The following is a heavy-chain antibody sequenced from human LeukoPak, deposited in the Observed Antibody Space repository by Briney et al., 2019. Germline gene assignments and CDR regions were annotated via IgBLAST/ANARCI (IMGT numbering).Heavy chain of an antibody. V-gene: IGHV3-23*01. CDR3: ASCEGSTSCYYVDY. J-gene: IGHJ4*02. Sequence: GGSLRLSCAASGFSFSSYALSWVRQAPGKGLEWVPGIGGSGGKTYYADSVKGRFTISRDNSKSTLYLHLNSLRAEDTAVYYCASCEGSTSCYYVDYWGQGTLVTVSS. CDR1: GFSFSSYA. D-gene: IGHD2-2*01. CDR2: IGGSGGKT.